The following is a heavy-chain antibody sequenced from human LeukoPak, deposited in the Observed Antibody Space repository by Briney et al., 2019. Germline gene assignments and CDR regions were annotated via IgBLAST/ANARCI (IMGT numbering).Heavy chain of an antibody. V-gene: IGHV4-34*01. J-gene: IGHJ4*02. CDR2: INHSGST. CDR1: GGSFSGYY. CDR3: AGGSLAAGFDY. Sequence: SETLSLTCAVYGGSFSGYYWSWIRQPPGKGLEWIGEINHSGSTTYNPSLKSRVTISVDTSKNQFSLKLSSVTAAATAVYYCAGGSLAAGFDYWGQGTLVTVSS. D-gene: IGHD6-13*01.